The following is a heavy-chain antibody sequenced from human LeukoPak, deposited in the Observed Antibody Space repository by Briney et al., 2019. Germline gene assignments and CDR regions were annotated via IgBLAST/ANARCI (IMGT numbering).Heavy chain of an antibody. CDR1: GFTFSSHS. J-gene: IGHJ4*02. V-gene: IGHV3-21*01. CDR2: ISTGSTYI. CDR3: VRVSVVAFTAIFDF. D-gene: IGHD2-15*01. Sequence: GGSLRLSCEASGFTFSSHSMTWVRQVPGKGLEWVSSISTGSTYIYYADSVKGRFTISRDNAKNSLYLQMNSLRAEDTAVYYCVRVSVVAFTAIFDFWGQGILITVSS.